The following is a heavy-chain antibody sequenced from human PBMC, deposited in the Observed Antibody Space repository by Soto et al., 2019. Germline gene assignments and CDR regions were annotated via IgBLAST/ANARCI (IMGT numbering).Heavy chain of an antibody. CDR1: GYSISSGYY. D-gene: IGHD6-19*01. CDR2: IYHSGST. V-gene: IGHV4-38-2*01. CDR3: AARDEYSSGWYGLDY. Sequence: LSLTCAVSGYSISSGYYWGWIRQPPGKGLEWIGSIYHSGSTYYNPSLKSRVTISVDTSKNQFSLKLSSVTAADTAVYYCAARDEYSSGWYGLDYWGQGTLVTVSS. J-gene: IGHJ4*02.